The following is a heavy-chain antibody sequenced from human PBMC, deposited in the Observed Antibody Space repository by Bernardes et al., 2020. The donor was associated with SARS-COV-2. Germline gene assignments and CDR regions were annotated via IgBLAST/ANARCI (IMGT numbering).Heavy chain of an antibody. V-gene: IGHV4-59*01. CDR2: IYYSGST. CDR1: GGSISSYY. D-gene: IGHD2-15*01. CDR3: ARAHCSGGSCYLTRGSYGMDV. Sequence: EPLSLTCTVSGGSISSYYWSWIRQPPGKGLEWIGYIYYSGSTNYNPSLKSRVTISVDTSKNQFSLKLSSVTAADTAVYYCARAHCSGGSCYLTRGSYGMDVWGQGTTVTVSS. J-gene: IGHJ6*02.